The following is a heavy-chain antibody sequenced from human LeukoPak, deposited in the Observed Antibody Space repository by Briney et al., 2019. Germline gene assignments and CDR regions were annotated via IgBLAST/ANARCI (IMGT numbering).Heavy chain of an antibody. CDR2: MSESGSST. CDR3: AKDLYDSSGSRYDY. Sequence: GGSLRLSCAASGFTFSRFGMNWVRQAPGKGLEWVAAMSESGSSTWYADSVKGRLTISRDNSKNTLFLQMNSLRAEDTAVYYCAKDLYDSSGSRYDYWGQGTLVTVSS. D-gene: IGHD3-22*01. J-gene: IGHJ4*02. CDR1: GFTFSRFG. V-gene: IGHV3-23*01.